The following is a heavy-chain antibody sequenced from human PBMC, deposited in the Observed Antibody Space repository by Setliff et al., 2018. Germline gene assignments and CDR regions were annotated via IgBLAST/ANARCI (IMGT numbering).Heavy chain of an antibody. J-gene: IGHJ4*02. V-gene: IGHV4-34*01. Sequence: TSETLSLTCPVYGGSFSDYYWGWIRQSPGKRPEWIAEINQSGNTNYNPSLNSRASVSVDTPTNQFSLKVFSVTAADTAVYYCRFWSSYYKNDYWAQGTLVTVSS. CDR1: GGSFSDYY. CDR3: RFWSSYYKNDY. CDR2: INQSGNT. D-gene: IGHD3-3*01.